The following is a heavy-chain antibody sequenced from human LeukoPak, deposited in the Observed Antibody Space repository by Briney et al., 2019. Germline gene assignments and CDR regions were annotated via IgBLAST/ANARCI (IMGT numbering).Heavy chain of an antibody. CDR3: ARGRLAALEI. J-gene: IGHJ3*02. CDR1: GFTSSDYE. V-gene: IGHV3-48*03. Sequence: GGSLRLSCAASGFTSSDYEMNWVRQAPGKGLEWVSYISRSGSTIYYADSVKGRFTISRDNAKNSLYVQMNSLRAEDTAVYYCARGRLAALEICGQGTMVTVSS. D-gene: IGHD6-25*01. CDR2: ISRSGSTI.